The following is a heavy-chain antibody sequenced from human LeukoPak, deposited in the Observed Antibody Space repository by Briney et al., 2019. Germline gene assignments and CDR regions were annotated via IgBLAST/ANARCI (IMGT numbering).Heavy chain of an antibody. CDR2: INPSGGST. Sequence: GASVKVSCKASGYSFTSYYMHWVRQAPGQGLEWMGIINPSGGSTSYAQKFQGRVTMTRDMPTSTVYMELSSLRSDDTAVYYCARTSIAARLSDYWGQGTLVTVSS. V-gene: IGHV1-46*01. CDR1: GYSFTSYY. D-gene: IGHD6-6*01. CDR3: ARTSIAARLSDY. J-gene: IGHJ4*02.